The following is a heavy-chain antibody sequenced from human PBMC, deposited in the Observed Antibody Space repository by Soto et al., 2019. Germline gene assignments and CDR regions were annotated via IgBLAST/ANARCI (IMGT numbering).Heavy chain of an antibody. CDR1: GGSISSSSYY. CDR2: IYYSGST. J-gene: IGHJ4*02. D-gene: IGHD6-19*01. V-gene: IGHV4-39*01. CDR3: ARHCDGAGTSDY. Sequence: QLQLQESGPGLVKPSETLSLTCTVSGGSISSSSYYWGWIRQPPGKGLEWIGSIYYSGSTYYNPSLKSRVTISVDTSKNQFSLKLSSVTAADTAVYYCARHCDGAGTSDYWGQGTLVTVSS.